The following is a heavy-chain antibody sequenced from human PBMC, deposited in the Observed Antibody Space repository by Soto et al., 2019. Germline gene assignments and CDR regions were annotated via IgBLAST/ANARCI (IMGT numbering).Heavy chain of an antibody. CDR3: ARCSTLWSIGDFDY. D-gene: IGHD3-10*01. V-gene: IGHV1-3*01. CDR1: GYTFTSYA. Sequence: QVQLVQSGAEVKKPGASVKVSCKASGYTFTSYAMHWVRQAPGQRLEWMGWINAGNGNTKYSQKFQGRVTITRDTSASTAYMEMSSLRSEDTAVYYCARCSTLWSIGDFDYWGQGTLVTVSS. J-gene: IGHJ4*02. CDR2: INAGNGNT.